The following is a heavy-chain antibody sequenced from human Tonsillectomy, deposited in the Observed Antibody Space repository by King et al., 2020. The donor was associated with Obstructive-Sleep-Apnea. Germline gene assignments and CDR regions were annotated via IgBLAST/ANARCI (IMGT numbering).Heavy chain of an antibody. CDR3: ARDVYSIAAAGTDIDY. Sequence: VQLVESGAEVKKPGASVKVSCKASGYTFTSYGISWVRQAPGQGLEWMGWISAYNGNTNYAQKLQGRVTMTTVTSTSTAYMELRSLRSDDTAVYYCARDVYSIAAAGTDIDYWGQGTLVTVSS. CDR1: GYTFTSYG. J-gene: IGHJ4*02. CDR2: ISAYNGNT. V-gene: IGHV1-18*01. D-gene: IGHD6-13*01.